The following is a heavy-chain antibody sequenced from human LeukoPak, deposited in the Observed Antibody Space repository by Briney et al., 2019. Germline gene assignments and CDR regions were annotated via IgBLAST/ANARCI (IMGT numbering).Heavy chain of an antibody. CDR3: ARAKTAGTVDC. CDR2: ISSSSSYI. J-gene: IGHJ4*02. Sequence: TGGSLRLSCAASGFTFSSYSMNWVRQAPGKGLEWVSSISSSSSYIYYADSVKGRFTISRDNAKNSLYLQMNSLRAEDTAVYYCARAKTAGTVDCWGQGTLVTVSA. D-gene: IGHD6-13*01. CDR1: GFTFSSYS. V-gene: IGHV3-21*01.